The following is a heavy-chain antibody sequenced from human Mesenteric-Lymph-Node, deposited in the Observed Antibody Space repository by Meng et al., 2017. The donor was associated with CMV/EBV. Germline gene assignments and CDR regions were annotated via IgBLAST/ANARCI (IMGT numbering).Heavy chain of an antibody. D-gene: IGHD2-2*01. J-gene: IGHJ6*02. CDR1: GFTFMKYA. CDR3: ARDLGSIVVVPAAISGDYYYGMDV. V-gene: IGHV3-30*02. Sequence: GESLKISCAASGFTFMKYAMSWVRQAPGKGLEWVAFIRFDGTNKYYADSVKGRFTISRDNAKNSLYLQMNSLRAEDTAVYYCARDLGSIVVVPAAISGDYYYGMDVWGQGTTVTVSS. CDR2: IRFDGTNK.